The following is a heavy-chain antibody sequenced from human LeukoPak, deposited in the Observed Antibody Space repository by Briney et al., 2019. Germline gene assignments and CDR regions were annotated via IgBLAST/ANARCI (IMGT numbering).Heavy chain of an antibody. CDR1: GFTFSSYS. CDR3: AREGQDYYDSSMAFDY. V-gene: IGHV3-21*01. D-gene: IGHD3-22*01. J-gene: IGHJ4*02. Sequence: GGSLRLSGAASGFTFSSYSMNWVRQAPGKGLEWVSSISSSSSYIYYADSVKGRFTISRDNAKNSLYLQMNSLRAEDTAVYYCAREGQDYYDSSMAFDYWGQGTLVTVSS. CDR2: ISSSSSYI.